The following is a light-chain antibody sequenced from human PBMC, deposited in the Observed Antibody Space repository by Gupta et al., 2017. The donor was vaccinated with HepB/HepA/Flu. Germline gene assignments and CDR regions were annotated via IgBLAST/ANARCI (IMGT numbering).Light chain of an antibody. CDR1: QSISNW. CDR2: KAS. V-gene: IGKV1-5*03. J-gene: IGKJ4*01. Sequence: DIQMTQSPSTLSASVGDRVTITCRASQSISNWLAWYQQKPGKAPKLLIYKASSLESGVPSRFSGSGSETEFTLTISSLQPDDFATYFCQQDETFPHTFGGGTKVEIK. CDR3: QQDETFPHT.